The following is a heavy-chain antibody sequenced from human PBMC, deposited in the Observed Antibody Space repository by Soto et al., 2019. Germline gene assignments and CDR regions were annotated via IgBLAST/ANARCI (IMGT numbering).Heavy chain of an antibody. CDR1: SYSISSGFY. CDR3: AVDYTNGYYFDY. V-gene: IGHV4-38-2*01. D-gene: IGHD4-4*01. J-gene: IGHJ4*02. Sequence: SETLSLTCAVSSYSISSGFYWGWIRQPPGKGLEWIANIHHTGTTHYNPSLKSRVTIAVDTSKNQISLKLSSVTAADTAVYYCAVDYTNGYYFDYWGRGTLVTVSS. CDR2: IHHTGTT.